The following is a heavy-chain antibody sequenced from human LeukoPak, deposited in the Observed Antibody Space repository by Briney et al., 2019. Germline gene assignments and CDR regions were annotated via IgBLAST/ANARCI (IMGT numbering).Heavy chain of an antibody. D-gene: IGHD6-13*01. CDR3: ARDYRGSSHFDY. V-gene: IGHV3-7*01. CDR2: IKQDGSEK. J-gene: IGHJ4*02. Sequence: PGGSLRLSCAASGFTFTTYWMSWVRQVPGKGLEWVANIKQDGSEKYYLDSVKGRFTISRDNAKNSLYLQMNSLRAEDTAVYYCARDYRGSSHFDYWGQGTLVTASS. CDR1: GFTFTTYW.